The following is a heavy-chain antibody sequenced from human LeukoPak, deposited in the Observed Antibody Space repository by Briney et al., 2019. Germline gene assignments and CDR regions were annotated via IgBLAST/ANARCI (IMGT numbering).Heavy chain of an antibody. D-gene: IGHD2/OR15-2a*01. J-gene: IGHJ4*02. CDR3: ARGLYNFDY. Sequence: GGSLRLSCAASGFTFSSYWMNWVRQAPGKGLEWVSYVGSSGSTTYYADSVKGRFTISRDNAKNSLYLQMISLRADDTAVYYCARGLYNFDYWGQGTLVTVSS. CDR2: VGSSGSTT. CDR1: GFTFSSYW. V-gene: IGHV3-48*04.